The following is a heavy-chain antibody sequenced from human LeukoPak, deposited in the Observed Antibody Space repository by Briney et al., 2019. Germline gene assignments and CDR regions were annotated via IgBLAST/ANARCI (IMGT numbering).Heavy chain of an antibody. CDR2: IKQDGSEK. CDR3: ARRNEYYDSSGHYYFDY. D-gene: IGHD3-22*01. V-gene: IGHV3-7*01. J-gene: IGHJ4*02. Sequence: GGSLRLSCAASGFTFSSFWMSWVRQAPGKGLEWVANIKQDGSEKYYVDSVKGRFTISRDNAKNSLYLQMNSLRAEDTAVYYCARRNEYYDSSGHYYFDYWGQGTLVTVSS. CDR1: GFTFSSFW.